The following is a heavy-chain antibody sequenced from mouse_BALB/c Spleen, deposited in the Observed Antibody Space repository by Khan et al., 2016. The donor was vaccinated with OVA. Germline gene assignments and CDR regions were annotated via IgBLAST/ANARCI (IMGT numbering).Heavy chain of an antibody. J-gene: IGHJ3*01. CDR2: IDPENGNT. CDR3: ARAGYSPWFAY. CDR1: GFNIKDYY. V-gene: IGHV14-1*02. Sequence: VQLKESGAELVRPGALVKLSCKASGFNIKDYYIHWAKQRPEQGLEWIGWIDPENGNTIYDPKFQGKANITADTSSNTAYLHFSSLTSEDTAVYYCARAGYSPWFAYWGQGTLVTVSA. D-gene: IGHD2-3*01.